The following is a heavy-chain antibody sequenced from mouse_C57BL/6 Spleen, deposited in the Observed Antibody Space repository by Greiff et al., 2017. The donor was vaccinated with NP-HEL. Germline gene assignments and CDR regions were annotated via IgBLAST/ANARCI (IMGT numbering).Heavy chain of an antibody. J-gene: IGHJ1*03. D-gene: IGHD6-5*01. Sequence: QVQLQQPGAELVRPGSSVKLSCKASGYTFTSYWMDWVKRRPGQGLEWIGNIYPSDSETHYNQKFKDKATLTVDKSSSTAYMQLSSLTSEDSAVYYCARNGPNWYFDVWGTGTTVTVSS. CDR2: IYPSDSET. CDR1: GYTFTSYW. CDR3: ARNGPNWYFDV. V-gene: IGHV1-61*01.